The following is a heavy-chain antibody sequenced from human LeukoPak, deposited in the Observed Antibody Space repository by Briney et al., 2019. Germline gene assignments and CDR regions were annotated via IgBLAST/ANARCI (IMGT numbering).Heavy chain of an antibody. V-gene: IGHV1-2*02. CDR1: GFAFSSFA. J-gene: IGHJ4*02. CDR2: INPNSAGT. Sequence: GGSLRLSXAASGFAFSSFAMHWVRQAPGQGLEWMGWINPNSAGTNYAHNFQGRVTMTRDTSTNTAYMDPSSLRSDDTAVYYCARGITTGAPYWGQGTLVTVSS. CDR3: ARGITTGAPY. D-gene: IGHD1-1*01.